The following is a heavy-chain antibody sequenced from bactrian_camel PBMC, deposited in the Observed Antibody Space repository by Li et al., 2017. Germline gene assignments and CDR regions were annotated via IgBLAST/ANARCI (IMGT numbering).Heavy chain of an antibody. CDR1: GLPGRIA. CDR2: ITGDGVR. J-gene: IGHJ6*01. D-gene: IGHD5*01. CDR3: AILTYCHGGWNPDQDFGF. V-gene: IGHV3S55*01. Sequence: HVQLVESGGGSVQAGGSLRLSCVVFGLPGRIAMGWFRQTPGEEREWVASITGDGVRSAADSRFTASKDNAKNTLYLQMNSLKPEDSAMYLCAILTYCHGGWNPDQDFGFRGQGTQVTVS.